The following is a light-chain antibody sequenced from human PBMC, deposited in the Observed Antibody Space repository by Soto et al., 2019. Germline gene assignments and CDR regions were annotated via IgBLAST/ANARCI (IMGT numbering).Light chain of an antibody. Sequence: QLVLTQSPSASASLGASVKLTCTLSSGHSNYAIAWHQQQSEKGPRYLMKLNSDGSYSKGDGIPDRFSGSSSGAERYLTISSLQSEDEADYYCQTWGSGIVVFGGGTKLTVL. CDR1: SGHSNYA. J-gene: IGLJ2*01. V-gene: IGLV4-69*01. CDR2: LNSDGSY. CDR3: QTWGSGIVV.